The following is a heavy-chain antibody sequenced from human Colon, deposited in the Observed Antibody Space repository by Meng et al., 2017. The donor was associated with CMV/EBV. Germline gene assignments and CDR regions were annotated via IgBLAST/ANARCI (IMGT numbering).Heavy chain of an antibody. CDR3: AKDTRLCTGGTCYSILDH. Sequence: GGSLRLSCEASGFRFDDFGMHWVRHAPGKGLEWVSGITWNSDTIDYADSVKGRFIVSRDNANKFLYLHMSSLRPEDTALYYCAKDTRLCTGGTCYSILDHWGQGTQVTVSS. CDR1: GFRFDDFG. J-gene: IGHJ1*01. V-gene: IGHV3-9*01. CDR2: ITWNSDTI. D-gene: IGHD2-15*01.